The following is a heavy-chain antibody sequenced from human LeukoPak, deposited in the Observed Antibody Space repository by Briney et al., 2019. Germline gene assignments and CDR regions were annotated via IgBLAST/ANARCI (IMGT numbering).Heavy chain of an antibody. D-gene: IGHD5-18*01. CDR1: GGTFSSYA. V-gene: IGHV1-69*13. J-gene: IGHJ4*02. CDR3: AREGDTATAG. Sequence: APVKVSCKASGGTFSSYAISWVRQAPGQGLEWMGGIIPIFGTANYAQKFQGRVTITADESTSTAYMELSSLRSEDTSVYYCAREGDTATAGWGQGTLVTVSS. CDR2: IIPIFGTA.